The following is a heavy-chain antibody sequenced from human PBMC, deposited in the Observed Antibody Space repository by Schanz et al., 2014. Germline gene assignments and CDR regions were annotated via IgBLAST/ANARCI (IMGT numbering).Heavy chain of an antibody. V-gene: IGHV3-30*04. CDR1: GFNFSTYA. J-gene: IGHJ3*01. CDR2: TSTDGTKT. Sequence: QVHLVESGGGVVQPGGSLRLSCAASGFNFSTYALHWVRQAPGKGLECVAVTSTDGTKTYYAASVRGRFTISRDNSKNTVYLQMNSLRSEDTAVYYCTRDRGALINHNDALDLWGQGTMVSVSS. D-gene: IGHD3-16*01. CDR3: TRDRGALINHNDALDL.